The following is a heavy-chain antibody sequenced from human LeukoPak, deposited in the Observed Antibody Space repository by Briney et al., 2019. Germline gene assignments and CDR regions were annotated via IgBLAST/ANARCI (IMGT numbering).Heavy chain of an antibody. CDR2: MNPNSGNT. V-gene: IGHV1-8*03. Sequence: ASVKVSCKASGYTFTSYDINWVRQATGQGLEWMGWMNPNSGNTGYAQKFQGRVTITRNTSISTAYMELSSLRSEDTAVYYCARGFRIAAAGTGMDWFDPWGQGTLVTVSS. CDR1: GYTFTSYD. J-gene: IGHJ5*02. D-gene: IGHD6-13*01. CDR3: ARGFRIAAAGTGMDWFDP.